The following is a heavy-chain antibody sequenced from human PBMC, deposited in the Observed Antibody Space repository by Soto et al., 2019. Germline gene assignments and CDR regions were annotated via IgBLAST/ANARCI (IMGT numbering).Heavy chain of an antibody. Sequence: SVKVSCKVSGGTFSTFGISWVRQAPGQGLEWMGGIIPIFNTAKYAQKFQGRVTITADKSTSTVHMELSSLRSEDTAVYYCARQTVSSGWHYGNWFDPWGQGTLVTVSS. D-gene: IGHD6-19*01. V-gene: IGHV1-69*06. CDR2: IIPIFNTA. CDR1: GGTFSTFG. CDR3: ARQTVSSGWHYGNWFDP. J-gene: IGHJ5*02.